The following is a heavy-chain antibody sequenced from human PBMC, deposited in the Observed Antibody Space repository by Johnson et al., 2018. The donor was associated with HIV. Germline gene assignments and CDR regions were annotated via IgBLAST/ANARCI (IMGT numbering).Heavy chain of an antibody. J-gene: IGHJ3*02. D-gene: IGHD2-15*01. Sequence: SGGSLRLSCAASGFTFSSNWMHWVRQAPGKGLVWVSRINSDGSSTSYADSVKGRFTISRDNAKNTLYLQMNSLRAEDTAVYYCARDGYCSGGSCYSGDRLDAFDIWGQGTMVTVSS. V-gene: IGHV3-74*01. CDR3: ARDGYCSGGSCYSGDRLDAFDI. CDR1: GFTFSSNW. CDR2: INSDGSST.